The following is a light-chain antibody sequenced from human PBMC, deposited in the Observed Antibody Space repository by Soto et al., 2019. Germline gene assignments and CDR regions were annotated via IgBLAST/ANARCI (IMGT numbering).Light chain of an antibody. V-gene: IGKV3-15*01. Sequence: EIVMTQSPATLSVSPGERATLSCRASQRVSSNLAWYQQKPGQAPRLPIYGASTRATGIPARFSGSGSGTEFTLTISRRQSEDFAVYYCQQYNNWLLTFGGGTKVEMK. J-gene: IGKJ4*01. CDR3: QQYNNWLLT. CDR2: GAS. CDR1: QRVSSN.